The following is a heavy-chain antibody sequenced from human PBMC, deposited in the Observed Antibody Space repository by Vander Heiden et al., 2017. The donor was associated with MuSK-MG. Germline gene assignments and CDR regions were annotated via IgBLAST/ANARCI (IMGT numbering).Heavy chain of an antibody. D-gene: IGHD1-26*01. CDR3: ARRGGSYVDYYYGMDV. CDR1: GGPFRSYA. J-gene: IGHJ6*02. CDR2: SIPIFGTA. V-gene: IGHV1-69*01. Sequence: QVQLVQYGAEVKKPASSVKVSCKASGGPFRSYAISWVRQAPGQGLEWMGGSIPIFGTANYAQKFQGRGTITADESTSTAYMELSSLRSEDTAVYYCARRGGSYVDYYYGMDVWGQGTTVTVSS.